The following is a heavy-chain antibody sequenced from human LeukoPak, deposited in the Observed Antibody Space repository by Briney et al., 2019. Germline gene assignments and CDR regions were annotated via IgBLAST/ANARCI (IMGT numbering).Heavy chain of an antibody. Sequence: ASVKVSCKASGYTFTGYYIHWVRQAPGQGLEWMGWISAYNGNTNYAQKFQGRFTMTTDTSTTTAYMELRSLRFDDTAVYYCARDLAWGYVEQRLGWLDPWGQGALVTVSS. CDR1: GYTFTGYY. CDR2: ISAYNGNT. CDR3: ARDLAWGYVEQRLGWLDP. J-gene: IGHJ5*02. D-gene: IGHD1/OR15-1a*01. V-gene: IGHV1-18*04.